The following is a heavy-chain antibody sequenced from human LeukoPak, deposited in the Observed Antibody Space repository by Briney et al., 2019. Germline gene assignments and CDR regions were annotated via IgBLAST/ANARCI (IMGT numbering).Heavy chain of an antibody. V-gene: IGHV4-30-2*01. CDR3: ARDEGGYSSNWFDP. CDR1: GVSISSGGYS. J-gene: IGHJ5*02. CDR2: IYHSGST. D-gene: IGHD6-19*01. Sequence: SETLSLTCAVSGVSISSGGYSWSWIRQPPGKGLEWIGYIYHSGSTNYNPSLKSRVTISVDKSKNQFSLKLSSVTAADTAVYYCARDEGGYSSNWFDPWGQGTLVTVSS.